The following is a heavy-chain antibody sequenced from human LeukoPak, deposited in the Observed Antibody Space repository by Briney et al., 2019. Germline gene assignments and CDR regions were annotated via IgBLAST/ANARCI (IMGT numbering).Heavy chain of an antibody. CDR3: ARGSYSSGYSY. Sequence: GGSLRLSCAASGFTFSSYAMSWVRQAPGKGLEWVSAISGSGGSTYYADSVKGRFTISRDNSKNTLYLQMNSLRAEDTAVYYCARGSYSSGYSYWGQGTLVTVSS. CDR2: ISGSGGST. V-gene: IGHV3-23*01. J-gene: IGHJ4*02. CDR1: GFTFSSYA. D-gene: IGHD3-22*01.